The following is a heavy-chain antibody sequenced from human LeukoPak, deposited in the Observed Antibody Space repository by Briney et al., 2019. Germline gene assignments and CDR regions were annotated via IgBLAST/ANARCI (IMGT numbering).Heavy chain of an antibody. CDR3: ARHSGRLGPFDY. D-gene: IGHD5-12*01. CDR2: IYYSGST. J-gene: IGHJ4*02. CDR1: GGSINSYY. Sequence: SETLSLTCTVSGGSINSYYWSWIRHPPGKGLEYIGYIYYSGSTDYNPSLKSRVTISVDTSKNRFSLNLNSVTAADTAVYYCARHSGRLGPFDYLGQGTLVTVSS. V-gene: IGHV4-59*08.